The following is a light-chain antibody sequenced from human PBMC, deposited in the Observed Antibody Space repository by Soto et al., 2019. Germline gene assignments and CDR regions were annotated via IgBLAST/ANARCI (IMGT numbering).Light chain of an antibody. CDR3: QQSYIIPIT. CDR2: AAS. Sequence: DIQLPQSPSSVSASIGDRVTITCRASQGISSWLAWYQQKPGKAPKLLIYAASSLQSGVPSSFSGRGSGTDFTLTISGLQPEDFAIYYCQQSYIIPITFGQGTRLEIK. V-gene: IGKV1-12*01. CDR1: QGISSW. J-gene: IGKJ5*01.